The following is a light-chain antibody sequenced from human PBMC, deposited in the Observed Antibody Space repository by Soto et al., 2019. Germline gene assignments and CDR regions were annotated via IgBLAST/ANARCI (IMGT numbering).Light chain of an antibody. Sequence: EIVLTQSPGTLSLSPGERATLSCRASQSVGSDFLAWYQQKPGQAPRLLISGASSRATGIPDRFSGSGSGTDFTLTISRLEPEDSAVYRCQQYGQSPITFGQGTRLEMK. V-gene: IGKV3-20*01. CDR3: QQYGQSPIT. J-gene: IGKJ5*01. CDR1: QSVGSDF. CDR2: GAS.